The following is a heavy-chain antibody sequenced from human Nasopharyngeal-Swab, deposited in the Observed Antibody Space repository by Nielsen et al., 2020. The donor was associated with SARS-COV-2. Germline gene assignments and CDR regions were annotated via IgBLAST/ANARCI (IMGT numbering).Heavy chain of an antibody. CDR2: IKSKTDGGTT. V-gene: IGHV3-15*07. CDR3: TTATAAAGAYYYDSSGYYYFDY. Sequence: APGKGREWGGGIKSKTDGGTTDYAAPVKGRFTISRDDSKNTLYLQINSLKTEDTAVYYCTTATAAAGAYYYDSSGYYYFDYWGQGTLVTVSS. J-gene: IGHJ4*02. D-gene: IGHD3-22*01.